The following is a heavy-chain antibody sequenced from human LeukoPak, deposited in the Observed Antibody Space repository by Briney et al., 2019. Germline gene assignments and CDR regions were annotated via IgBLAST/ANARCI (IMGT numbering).Heavy chain of an antibody. V-gene: IGHV1-69*13. Sequence: SVKVSCKASGGTFSNYAISWVRQAPGQGLEWMGGIIPIFGTANYAQKFQGRVTITADESTSTAYMELSSLRSEDTAVYYCARAPYYDFWSGENYYYYYMDVWGKGTTVTVSS. J-gene: IGHJ6*03. D-gene: IGHD3-3*01. CDR3: ARAPYYDFWSGENYYYYYMDV. CDR2: IIPIFGTA. CDR1: GGTFSNYA.